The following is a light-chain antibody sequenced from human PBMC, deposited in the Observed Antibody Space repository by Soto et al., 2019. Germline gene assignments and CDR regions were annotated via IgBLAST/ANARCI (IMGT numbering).Light chain of an antibody. CDR3: ETWDLSLNAVA. CDR2: END. Sequence: QSVLTQPPSVSAAPGQKVTISCSGSSSNIGDKYVSWYQQVPGTAPKLLIYENDKRPSEIPDRFSGSKSGTSATLGIVGLQTGDEADYYCETWDLSLNAVAFGGGTQLTVL. CDR1: SSNIGDKY. V-gene: IGLV1-51*02. J-gene: IGLJ3*02.